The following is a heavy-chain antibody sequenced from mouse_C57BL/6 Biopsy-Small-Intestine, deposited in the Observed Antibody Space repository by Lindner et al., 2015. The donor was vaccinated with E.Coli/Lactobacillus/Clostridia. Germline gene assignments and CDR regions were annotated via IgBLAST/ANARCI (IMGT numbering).Heavy chain of an antibody. V-gene: IGHV1-42*01. D-gene: IGHD2-4*01. J-gene: IGHJ2*01. CDR2: INPATGGT. CDR1: GYSFTGYY. Sequence: VQLQESGPELVKPGASVKISRKASGYSFTGYYMNWVKQSPEKSLEWIGEINPATGGTTYNQKFKAKATLTVDESSSTAYMQLKSLTSEDSAVYYCAAPFYYDYEYYFDYWGQGTTLTVSS. CDR3: AAPFYYDYEYYFDY.